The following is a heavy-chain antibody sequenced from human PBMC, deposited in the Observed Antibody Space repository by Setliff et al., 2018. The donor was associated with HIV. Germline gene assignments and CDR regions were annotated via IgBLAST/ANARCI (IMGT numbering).Heavy chain of an antibody. CDR2: INPKSGAT. Sequence: ASVKVSCKASGYTFTGYYVNWVRQAPGQGLEWMGRINPKSGATNLAQKFQGRVTLTRDTSVTTVYMELTSLRSDDTAVYYCARKDGVGYCDSNSCYGIGPIDFWGQGSLVTVSS. V-gene: IGHV1-2*06. CDR3: ARKDGVGYCDSNSCYGIGPIDF. J-gene: IGHJ4*02. CDR1: GYTFTGYY. D-gene: IGHD2-2*01.